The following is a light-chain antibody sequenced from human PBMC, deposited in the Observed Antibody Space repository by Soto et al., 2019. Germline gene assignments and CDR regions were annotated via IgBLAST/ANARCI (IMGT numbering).Light chain of an antibody. J-gene: IGKJ1*01. Sequence: EIVLTQSPGTLSLSPGERATLSCRASQSISSSFLAWYQQRPGQPPRLIIYGASSRATGIPDRFSGSGSGTDFTLTISRLDLEDSAFYYCQQYVTSSWTFGQGTKVDIK. CDR2: GAS. CDR3: QQYVTSSWT. CDR1: QSISSSF. V-gene: IGKV3-20*01.